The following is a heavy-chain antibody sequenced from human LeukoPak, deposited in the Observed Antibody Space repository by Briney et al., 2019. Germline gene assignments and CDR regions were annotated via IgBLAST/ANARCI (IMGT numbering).Heavy chain of an antibody. CDR3: ANWRYCSGGSCPGPFDY. CDR2: ISGSGGST. Sequence: GGSLRLSCAASEFTFSSYAMSWVRQAPGKGLEWVSAISGSGGSTYYADSVKGRFTISRDNSKNTLYLQMNSLRAEDTAVYYCANWRYCSGGSCPGPFDYWGQGTLVTVSS. D-gene: IGHD2-15*01. V-gene: IGHV3-23*01. J-gene: IGHJ4*02. CDR1: EFTFSSYA.